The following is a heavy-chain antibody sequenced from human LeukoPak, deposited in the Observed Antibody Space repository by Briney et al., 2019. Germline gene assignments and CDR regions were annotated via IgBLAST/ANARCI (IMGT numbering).Heavy chain of an antibody. CDR3: ARGGGNGYSYGPGY. Sequence: ASVKVSCKASGYTFTSYAISWVRRAPGQGLEWMGGIIPIFGTANYAQKFQGRVTITADESTSTAYMELSSLRSEDTAVYYCARGGGNGYSYGPGYWGQGTLVTVSS. V-gene: IGHV1-69*13. J-gene: IGHJ4*02. D-gene: IGHD5-18*01. CDR1: GYTFTSYA. CDR2: IIPIFGTA.